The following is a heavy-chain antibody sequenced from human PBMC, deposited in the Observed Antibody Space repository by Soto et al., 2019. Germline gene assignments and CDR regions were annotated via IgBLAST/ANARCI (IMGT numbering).Heavy chain of an antibody. D-gene: IGHD3-16*01. Sequence: QVRLQESGPGLVKPSETLSLTCTVSGGSMISYYWSWIRQPPGRGLEWIGFIYYAGSTKYNPSLNSRVAIPLDPSKSPFSLTLSTVTAADSAIYYCAGDRIILTFGGGSGEWGIDSWGQGTL. CDR1: GGSMISYY. CDR2: IYYAGST. V-gene: IGHV4-59*12. J-gene: IGHJ4*02. CDR3: AGDRIILTFGGGSGEWGIDS.